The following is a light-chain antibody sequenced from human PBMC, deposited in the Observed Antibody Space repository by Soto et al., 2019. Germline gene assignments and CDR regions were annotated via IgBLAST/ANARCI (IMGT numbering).Light chain of an antibody. CDR1: QSVSSN. Sequence: EIVMTQSPATLSVSPGERATLSCRASQSVSSNLAWYQQKPGQAPRLSIYGPSTRPTGIPTRFSGSGSGTEFTLTISSLQSEDFAVYYCQHYNNWPLTFGGGTKVEIK. J-gene: IGKJ4*01. V-gene: IGKV3-15*01. CDR3: QHYNNWPLT. CDR2: GPS.